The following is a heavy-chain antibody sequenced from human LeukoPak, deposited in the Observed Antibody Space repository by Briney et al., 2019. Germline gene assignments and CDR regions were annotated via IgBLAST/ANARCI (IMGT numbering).Heavy chain of an antibody. CDR1: GFTFSSYG. CDR2: IRYDGSNK. V-gene: IGHV3-30*02. J-gene: IGHJ4*02. CDR3: AKAVRGSGYSYTH. Sequence: GGSLRLSCAASGFTFSSYGMHWVRQAPGKGLEWVAFIRYDGSNKYYADSVKGRFTISRDNSKNTLYLQMNSLRAEDTAVHYCAKAVRGSGYSYTHWGQGTLVTVSS. D-gene: IGHD5-18*01.